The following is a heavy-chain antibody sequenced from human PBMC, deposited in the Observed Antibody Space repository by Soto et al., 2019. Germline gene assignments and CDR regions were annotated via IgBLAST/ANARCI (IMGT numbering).Heavy chain of an antibody. J-gene: IGHJ6*02. CDR1: GFTFSSYG. D-gene: IGHD4-17*01. Sequence: QVQLVESGGGVVQPGRCLRLSCAASGFTFSSYGMHWVRQAPGKGLEWVAVIWYDGSNKYYADSVKGRFTISRDNSKNTLYLQMNSLRAEDTAVYYCARGHTVTTPHHGMDVWGQGTTVTVSS. CDR3: ARGHTVTTPHHGMDV. V-gene: IGHV3-33*01. CDR2: IWYDGSNK.